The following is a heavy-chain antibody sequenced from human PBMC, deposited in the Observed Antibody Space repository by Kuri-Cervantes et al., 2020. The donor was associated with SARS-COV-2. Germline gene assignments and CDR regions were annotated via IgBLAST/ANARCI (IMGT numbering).Heavy chain of an antibody. D-gene: IGHD1-26*01. V-gene: IGHV3-30*02. CDR2: IRYDGSNK. CDR1: GFTFSSYS. Sequence: GESLKISCAASGFTFSSYSMNWVRQAPGKGLEWVAFIRYDGSNKYYADSVKGRFTISRDNSKNTLYLQMNSLKTEDTAVYYCARGGSYRAVDYWGQGTLVTVSS. J-gene: IGHJ4*02. CDR3: ARGGSYRAVDY.